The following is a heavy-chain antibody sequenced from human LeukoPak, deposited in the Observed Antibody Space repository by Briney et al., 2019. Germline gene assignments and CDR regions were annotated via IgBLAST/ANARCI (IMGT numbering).Heavy chain of an antibody. Sequence: GGSLRLSCAASGFTFNSYVMNWVRQAPGKGLEWVSVISSSSTYIFYADSVKGRFAISRDNAKNSLFLQMNSLRADDTAVYYCARVDGASGAARFDPWGQGILVTVSS. V-gene: IGHV3-21*01. J-gene: IGHJ5*02. CDR1: GFTFNSYV. D-gene: IGHD6-6*01. CDR3: ARVDGASGAARFDP. CDR2: ISSSSTYI.